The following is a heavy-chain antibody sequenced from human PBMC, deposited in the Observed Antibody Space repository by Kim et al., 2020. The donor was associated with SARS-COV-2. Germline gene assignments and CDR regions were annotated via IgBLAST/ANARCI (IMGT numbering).Heavy chain of an antibody. D-gene: IGHD1-26*01. J-gene: IGHJ4*02. V-gene: IGHV3-72*01. CDR1: GFTFSDHY. Sequence: GGSLRLSCAASGFTFSDHYMDWVRQAPGKGLEWVGRTRNKANSYTTEYAASVKGRFTISRDDSKNSLYLQMNSLKTEDTAVYYCARVSGSYGSYYFDYWGKGTLVTVSS. CDR3: ARVSGSYGSYYFDY. CDR2: TRNKANSYTT.